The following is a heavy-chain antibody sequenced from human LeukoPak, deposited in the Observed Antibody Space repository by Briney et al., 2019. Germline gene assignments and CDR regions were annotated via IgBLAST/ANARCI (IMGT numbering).Heavy chain of an antibody. V-gene: IGHV4-39*01. J-gene: IGHJ4*02. CDR2: IYYSGST. CDR1: GGSISSSTYY. Sequence: PSETLSLTCTVSGGSISSSTYYWGWIRQPPGKGLEWIGSIYYSGSTYYNPSLKSRVTISVDTSKSQFSLKLSSVTAADTAVYYCARQVVVPTKLFDCWGQGTLVTVSS. CDR3: ARQVVVPTKLFDC. D-gene: IGHD2-2*01.